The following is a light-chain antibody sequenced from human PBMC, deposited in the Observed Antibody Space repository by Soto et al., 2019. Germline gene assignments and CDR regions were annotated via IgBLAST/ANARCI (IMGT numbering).Light chain of an antibody. CDR2: GAS. V-gene: IGKV1-39*01. Sequence: DIQMTQSPSSLSASVGDRVTITCRASQSISTYLNWYQQKPGRAPSLLIYGASNLQRGVPSRFTGSGSGTEFTLTISSLQPEDFAAFYCQQSYISPYTFGQGTKVEIK. CDR1: QSISTY. J-gene: IGKJ2*01. CDR3: QQSYISPYT.